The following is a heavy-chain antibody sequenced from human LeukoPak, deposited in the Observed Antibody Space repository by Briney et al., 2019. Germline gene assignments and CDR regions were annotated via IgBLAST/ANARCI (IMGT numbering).Heavy chain of an antibody. CDR2: IIPIFGTA. V-gene: IGHV1-69*05. J-gene: IGHJ3*02. CDR3: ARVREYCSGGSCYSHAFDI. Sequence: ASVKVSCKASGGTFSSYAISWVRQAPGQGLEWMGGIIPIFGTANYAQKFQGRVTITTDESTSTAYMELSSLRSEDTAVYYCARVREYCSGGSCYSHAFDIWGQGTMVSVSS. D-gene: IGHD2-15*01. CDR1: GGTFSSYA.